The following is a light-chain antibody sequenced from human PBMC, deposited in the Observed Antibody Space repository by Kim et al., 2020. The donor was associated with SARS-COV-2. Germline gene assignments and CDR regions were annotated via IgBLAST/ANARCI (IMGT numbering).Light chain of an antibody. CDR3: QQYNNAWT. Sequence: EIVMTQSPATLSVSPGERVTLSCRASQSVSSNLVWYQQKAGQAPRLLIYGASTRATGIPARFSGSGSGTEFTLTISSLQSEDFAIYYCQQYNNAWTFGQGTKVDIK. V-gene: IGKV3-15*01. CDR2: GAS. CDR1: QSVSSN. J-gene: IGKJ1*01.